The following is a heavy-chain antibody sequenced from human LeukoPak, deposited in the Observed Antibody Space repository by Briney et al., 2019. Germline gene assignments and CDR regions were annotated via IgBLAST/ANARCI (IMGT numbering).Heavy chain of an antibody. J-gene: IGHJ3*02. Sequence: SQTPSLTCTVSGVSISGHHWTWIRQPPGTGLEWIGYFYDSGDFNYNPSLKSRVTIFMDMSNNQFSLTMSSVTAADTAMYYCARLLRPGGRKGDAFDIWGQGTMVTVSS. CDR3: ARLLRPGGRKGDAFDI. D-gene: IGHD1-26*01. CDR1: GVSISGHH. V-gene: IGHV4-59*08. CDR2: FYDSGDF.